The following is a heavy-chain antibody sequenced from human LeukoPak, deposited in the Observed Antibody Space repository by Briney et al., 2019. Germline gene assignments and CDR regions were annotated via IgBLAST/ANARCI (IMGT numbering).Heavy chain of an antibody. V-gene: IGHV3-53*01. D-gene: IGHD5-18*01. Sequence: PGESLRLSCAASGFTVSSNYMSWVRQAPGKGLEWVSVIYSGGSTYSADSVKGRFTISRDNSKNTLYLQMKSLRAEDTAVYYCARGHSYGADYYYDMDVWGKGTTVTVSS. CDR3: ARGHSYGADYYYDMDV. CDR2: IYSGGST. CDR1: GFTVSSNY. J-gene: IGHJ6*03.